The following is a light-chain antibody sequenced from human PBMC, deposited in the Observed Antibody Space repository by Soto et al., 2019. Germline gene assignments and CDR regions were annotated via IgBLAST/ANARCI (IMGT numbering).Light chain of an antibody. Sequence: EIALTQSPGTLSLSPGERATLSCRASQSVSSSYLAWYQQKPGQAPRLLIYGASSRATGIPDRFSGSGSGTDFTLTISILEPEDFAVYYCQQYDSSPYTFGQGTKLEIK. CDR1: QSVSSSY. CDR3: QQYDSSPYT. J-gene: IGKJ2*01. CDR2: GAS. V-gene: IGKV3-20*01.